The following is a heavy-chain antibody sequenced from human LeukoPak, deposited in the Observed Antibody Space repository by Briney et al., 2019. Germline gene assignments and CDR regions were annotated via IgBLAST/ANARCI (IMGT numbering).Heavy chain of an antibody. CDR2: ISYSGST. CDR3: ARRGTGGRSFDI. CDR1: GGSISSYY. V-gene: IGHV4-59*01. Sequence: SETLSLTCTVSGGSISSYYWSWIRQPPGKGLEWIGYISYSGSTNFNPSLKSRITISVDTSKNQFSLNLSSVTAADTAVYYCARRGTGGRSFDIWGQGTMVTVSS. D-gene: IGHD2-8*02. J-gene: IGHJ3*02.